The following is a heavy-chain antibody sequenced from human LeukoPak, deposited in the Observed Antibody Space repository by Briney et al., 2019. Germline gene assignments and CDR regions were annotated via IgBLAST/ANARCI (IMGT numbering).Heavy chain of an antibody. D-gene: IGHD2-15*01. CDR3: AKDPGGYCSGGSCYPVYYFDY. J-gene: IGHJ4*02. CDR1: GFTFSIYA. Sequence: GSLRLSCAASGFTFSIYAMSWVRQAPGKGLEWVSAISGSGGSTYYADSVKGRFTISRDNSKNTLYLQMNSLRAEDTAVYYCAKDPGGYCSGGSCYPVYYFDYWGQGTLVTVSS. CDR2: ISGSGGST. V-gene: IGHV3-23*01.